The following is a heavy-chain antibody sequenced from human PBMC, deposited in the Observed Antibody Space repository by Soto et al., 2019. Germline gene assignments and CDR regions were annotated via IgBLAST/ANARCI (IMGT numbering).Heavy chain of an antibody. J-gene: IGHJ6*02. V-gene: IGHV3-74*01. CDR1: GFTFSSYW. CDR3: ARVPTTVTTPGMDV. CDR2: INPDGSTT. Sequence: GGSLRLSFAASGFTFSSYWMHWVRQAPGEGLMWVSRINPDGSTTSYADSVKGRFTISRDNAKNTLYLQMNSLRVEDTAVYYCARVPTTVTTPGMDVWGQGTTVTVSS. D-gene: IGHD4-4*01.